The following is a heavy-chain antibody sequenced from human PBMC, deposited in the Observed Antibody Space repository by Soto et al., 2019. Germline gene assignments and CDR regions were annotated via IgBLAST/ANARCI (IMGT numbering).Heavy chain of an antibody. CDR3: AREPAGGTMIVVVNEDAFNI. V-gene: IGHV3-11*01. J-gene: IGHJ3*02. Sequence: GGSLRLSCSASGFTFSEYYMSWIRQAPGKGLEWVAYISSSGSTIYYEGSVKGRFTISRDNAKISLYLQLNSLRAEDRAVYYCAREPAGGTMIVVVNEDAFNIWGEGTMVTV. CDR1: GFTFSEYY. CDR2: ISSSGSTI. D-gene: IGHD3-22*01.